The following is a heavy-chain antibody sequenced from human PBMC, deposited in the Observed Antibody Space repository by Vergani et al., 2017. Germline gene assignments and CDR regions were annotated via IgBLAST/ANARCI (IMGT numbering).Heavy chain of an antibody. Sequence: VQLLQSGGGVIQPGGSVRLSCAASGFTFSACPMTWVRQAPGKGLEWVSAISARYPSTYYADSVKGRFTISKDNSKNMLYLQMNSLRAEDTAVYYCARDRYYLGSGSYPYFYYYGLDVWGQGTAVTVSS. V-gene: IGHV3-23*01. CDR1: GFTFSACP. CDR3: ARDRYYLGSGSYPYFYYYGLDV. D-gene: IGHD3-10*01. J-gene: IGHJ6*02. CDR2: ISARYPST.